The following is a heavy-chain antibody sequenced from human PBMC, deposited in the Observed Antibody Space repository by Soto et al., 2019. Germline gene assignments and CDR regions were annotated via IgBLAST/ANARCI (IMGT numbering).Heavy chain of an antibody. J-gene: IGHJ4*02. D-gene: IGHD2-15*01. V-gene: IGHV1-69*06. CDR1: GGTFSSYA. Sequence: SVKVSCKASGGTFSSYAISWVRQAPGQGLEWMGGIIPIFGTANYAQKFQGRVTITADKSTSTAYMELSSLRSEDTAVYYCARDLGYCSGGSCYPLFDYWGQGTLVTVSS. CDR2: IIPIFGTA. CDR3: ARDLGYCSGGSCYPLFDY.